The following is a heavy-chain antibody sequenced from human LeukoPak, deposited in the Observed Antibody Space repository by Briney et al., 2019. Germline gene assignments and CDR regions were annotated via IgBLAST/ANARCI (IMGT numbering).Heavy chain of an antibody. CDR1: GYTFTGYY. V-gene: IGHV1-2*02. Sequence: ASVKVPCKASGYTFTGYYMHWVRQAPGQGLEWMGWINPNSGGTNYAQKFQGRVTMTRDTSISTAYMELSRLRSDDTAVYYCARVLAAAAKTVDYWGQGTLVTVSS. J-gene: IGHJ4*02. D-gene: IGHD6-13*01. CDR3: ARVLAAAAKTVDY. CDR2: INPNSGGT.